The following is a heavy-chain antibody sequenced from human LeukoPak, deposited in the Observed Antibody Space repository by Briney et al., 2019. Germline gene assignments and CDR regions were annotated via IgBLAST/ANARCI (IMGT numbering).Heavy chain of an antibody. J-gene: IGHJ5*02. D-gene: IGHD3-10*01. CDR2: IIPIFGTA. CDR1: GGTFSSYA. Sequence: SVKVSCKASGGTFSSYAISWVRQAPGQGLEWMGGIIPIFGTANYAQKFQGRVTITADESTSTAYMELSSLRSEDTAVYYCARVGLWFGELPVPNWFDPWGQGTLVTVSS. CDR3: ARVGLWFGELPVPNWFDP. V-gene: IGHV1-69*13.